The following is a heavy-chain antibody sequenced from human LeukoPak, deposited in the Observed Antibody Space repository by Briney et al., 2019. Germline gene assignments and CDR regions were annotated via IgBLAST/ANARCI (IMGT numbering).Heavy chain of an antibody. Sequence: ASVKVSCKASGYTFTSYDINWVRQATGQGLEWMGWMNPNSGNTGYAQKFQGRVTITRNTSISTAYMELSSLRSEDTAVYYCARARRGLDFWSGSNWFDPWGQGTLVTVSS. CDR1: GYTFTSYD. CDR3: ARARRGLDFWSGSNWFDP. V-gene: IGHV1-8*03. D-gene: IGHD3-3*01. J-gene: IGHJ5*02. CDR2: MNPNSGNT.